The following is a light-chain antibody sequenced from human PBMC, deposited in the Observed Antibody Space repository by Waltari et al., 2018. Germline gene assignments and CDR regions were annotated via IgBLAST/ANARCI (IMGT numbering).Light chain of an antibody. J-gene: IGLJ3*02. CDR3: QSYDSSLRGSV. CDR2: TNT. Sequence: QSVLTQPPSVSGAPGQRVTISCTGSNSNIGAGYDVYWYQHLPGTAPKLLIYTNTMRPAGVPDRVSGSKSDTSASLAITGLRAEDEADYYCQSYDSSLRGSVFGGGTKLTVL. CDR1: NSNIGAGYD. V-gene: IGLV1-40*01.